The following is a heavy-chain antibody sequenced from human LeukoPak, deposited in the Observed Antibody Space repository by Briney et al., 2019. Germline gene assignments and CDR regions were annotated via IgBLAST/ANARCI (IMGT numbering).Heavy chain of an antibody. CDR3: AKDVSSSARSPRHY. Sequence: GGSLRLSCAASGFTFSSYWMNWVRQAPGKGLVWVSRIASDGSSTTYADSVKGRFSISRDNAKNTLYLQMNTLRAEDTAIYYCAKDVSSSARSPRHYWGQGTLVTVSS. D-gene: IGHD6-6*01. CDR2: IASDGSST. J-gene: IGHJ4*02. V-gene: IGHV3-74*01. CDR1: GFTFSSYW.